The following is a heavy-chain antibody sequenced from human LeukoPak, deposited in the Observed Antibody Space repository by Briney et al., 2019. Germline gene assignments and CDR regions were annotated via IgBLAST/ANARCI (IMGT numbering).Heavy chain of an antibody. D-gene: IGHD2-15*01. J-gene: IGHJ4*02. CDR1: GYTFTGYY. CDR3: AREMECSGGSCHPSNDY. V-gene: IGHV1-2*02. Sequence: ASVKVSCKASGYTFTGYYMHWVRQAPGQGLEWMGWINPNSGGTNYAQKFQGRVTMTRDTSISTAYMELSRLRSDDTAVYYCAREMECSGGSCHPSNDYWGQGTLVTVSS. CDR2: INPNSGGT.